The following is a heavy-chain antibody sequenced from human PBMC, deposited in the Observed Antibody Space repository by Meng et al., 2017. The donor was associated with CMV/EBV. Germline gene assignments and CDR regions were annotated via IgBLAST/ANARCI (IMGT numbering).Heavy chain of an antibody. J-gene: IGHJ4*02. D-gene: IGHD3-22*01. CDR1: GFTFSSYE. CDR3: AREIGYYDSSGYIDY. Sequence: GESRKISCAASGFTFSSYEMNWVRQAPGKGLEWVSYISSSGSTIYYADSVKGRFTISRDNAKNSLYLQMNSLRAEDTAVYYCAREIGYYDSSGYIDYWGQGTLVTVSS. CDR2: ISSSGSTI. V-gene: IGHV3-48*03.